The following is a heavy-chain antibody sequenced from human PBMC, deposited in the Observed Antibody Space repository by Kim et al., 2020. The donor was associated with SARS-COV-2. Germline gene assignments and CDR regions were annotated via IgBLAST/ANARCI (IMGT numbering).Heavy chain of an antibody. CDR3: ARVMVRGVILPFGY. CDR2: INAGNGNT. Sequence: ASVKVSCKASGYTFTSYAMHWVRQAPGQRLEWMGWINAGNGNTTYSQKFQGRVTITRDTSASTAYMALSSLRSEDTAVYYCARVMVRGVILPFGYWGQGTLVTVSS. D-gene: IGHD3-10*01. J-gene: IGHJ4*02. V-gene: IGHV1-3*01. CDR1: GYTFTSYA.